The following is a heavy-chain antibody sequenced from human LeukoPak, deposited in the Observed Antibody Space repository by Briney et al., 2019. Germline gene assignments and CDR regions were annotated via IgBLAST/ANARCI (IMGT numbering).Heavy chain of an antibody. D-gene: IGHD2-15*01. J-gene: IGHJ4*02. CDR1: GYSFTSSW. Sequence: GGSLKISCEGSGYSFTSSWIGRVRQMPGKGLEWMGIIYPGDSDIRYSPSFQGQVTISADKSITTAYLQWSSLKASDTAIYYCARGLYCSGGSCRFDYWGQGTLVTVSS. CDR3: ARGLYCSGGSCRFDY. V-gene: IGHV5-51*01. CDR2: IYPGDSDI.